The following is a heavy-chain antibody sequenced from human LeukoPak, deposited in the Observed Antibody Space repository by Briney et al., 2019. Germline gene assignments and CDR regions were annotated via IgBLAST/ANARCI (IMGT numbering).Heavy chain of an antibody. CDR2: ISSNGGGT. CDR1: GFTFSSYA. D-gene: IGHD1-1*01. CDR3: VRETRAAFDI. V-gene: IGHV3-64*01. Sequence: GGSLRLSCEASGFTFSSYAMHWVRQAPGKGLEYVSTISSNGGGTYYANSVKGRFSSSRDNSKNTLYLQMGSLRAEDLAVYYCVRETRAAFDIWGQGTMVTVSS. J-gene: IGHJ3*02.